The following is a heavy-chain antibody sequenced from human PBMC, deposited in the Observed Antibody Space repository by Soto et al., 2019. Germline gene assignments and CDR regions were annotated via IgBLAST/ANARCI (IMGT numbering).Heavy chain of an antibody. CDR3: ARGRAGSGWYEELFDY. Sequence: SETLSLTCAVYGGSFSGYYWSWIRQPPGKGLEWIGEINHSGSTNYNPSFKSRVTISVDTSKNQFSLKLGSVTAADTAVYYCARGRAGSGWYEELFDYWGQGTLVTVSS. CDR1: GGSFSGYY. CDR2: INHSGST. V-gene: IGHV4-34*01. D-gene: IGHD6-19*01. J-gene: IGHJ4*02.